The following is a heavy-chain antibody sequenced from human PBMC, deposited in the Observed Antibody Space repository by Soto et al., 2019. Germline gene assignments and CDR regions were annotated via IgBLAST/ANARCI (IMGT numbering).Heavy chain of an antibody. CDR2: ISSRGSTI. Sequence: QVQLVESGGGLVKPGGSRRLSCAASGFTFSDYYMSWIRQAPGKGLEWISYISSRGSTIYYADSVKGRFTISRDNAKNSLYLQMNSLRAEDTAVYYCARAGRISMIRGVFRGGMDVWGQGTTVTVSS. D-gene: IGHD3-10*01. J-gene: IGHJ6*02. CDR3: ARAGRISMIRGVFRGGMDV. V-gene: IGHV3-11*01. CDR1: GFTFSDYY.